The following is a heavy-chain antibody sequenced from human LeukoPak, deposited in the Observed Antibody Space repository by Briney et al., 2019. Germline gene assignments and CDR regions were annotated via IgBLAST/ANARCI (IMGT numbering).Heavy chain of an antibody. V-gene: IGHV3-74*01. CDR1: GFTFSSYW. CDR3: ARVGEGSGSYYLPH. D-gene: IGHD3-10*01. CDR2: INSDGSST. J-gene: IGHJ4*02. Sequence: PGGSLRLSCAASGFTFSSYWMHWVRQAPGKGLVWVSRINSDGSSTSYADSVKGRFTISRDNAKSTLYLQMNSLRAEDTAVYYCARVGEGSGSYYLPHWGQGTLVTVSS.